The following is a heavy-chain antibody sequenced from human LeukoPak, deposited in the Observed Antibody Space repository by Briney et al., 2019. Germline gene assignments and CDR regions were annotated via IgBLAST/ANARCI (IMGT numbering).Heavy chain of an antibody. J-gene: IGHJ4*02. CDR1: GFTFSSYS. V-gene: IGHV3-21*01. D-gene: IGHD3-10*01. CDR3: ARDSYGSGISGNFDY. Sequence: GGSLRLSCAASGFTFSSYSMNWVRQAPGKGLEWVSSISSSSSYIYYAGSVKGRFTISRDNAKNSLYLQMNSLRAEDTAVYYCARDSYGSGISGNFDYWGQGTLVTVSS. CDR2: ISSSSSYI.